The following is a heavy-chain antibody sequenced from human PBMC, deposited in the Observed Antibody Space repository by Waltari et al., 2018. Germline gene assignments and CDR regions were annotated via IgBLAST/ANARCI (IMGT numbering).Heavy chain of an antibody. CDR3: ARDRSPYYDFWRGIIGDYYMDV. V-gene: IGHV1-18*01. D-gene: IGHD3-3*01. Sequence: QVQLVQSGAEVKKPGASVKVSCKASGYTFTSYGISWVRQAPGHGLEWMGWISAYKGNTNYEQKLQGRVTMTTDTSTSTADMELRSLRSDDTAVYYCARDRSPYYDFWRGIIGDYYMDVWGQGTTVTISS. J-gene: IGHJ6*03. CDR1: GYTFTSYG. CDR2: ISAYKGNT.